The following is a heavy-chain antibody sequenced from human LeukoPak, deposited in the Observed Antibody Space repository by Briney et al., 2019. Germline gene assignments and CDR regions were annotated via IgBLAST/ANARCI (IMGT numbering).Heavy chain of an antibody. J-gene: IGHJ3*02. D-gene: IGHD3-3*01. CDR2: IIPIFGTA. Sequence: SVKVSCKASGGTFSSYAISWVRQAPGQGLEWMGRIIPIFGTANYAQKFQGRVTITADESTSTAYMELSSLRSEDTAVYYCARDDYDFSPEPIEEGSQGPYGAFDIWGQGTMVTVSS. V-gene: IGHV1-69*13. CDR3: ARDDYDFSPEPIEEGSQGPYGAFDI. CDR1: GGTFSSYA.